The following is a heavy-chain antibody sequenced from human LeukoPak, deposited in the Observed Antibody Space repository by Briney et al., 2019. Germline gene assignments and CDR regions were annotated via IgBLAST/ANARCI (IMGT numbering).Heavy chain of an antibody. CDR2: IRYDGSNK. CDR1: GFTFSSYG. Sequence: PGGSLRLSCAASGFTFSSYGMHWVRQAPGKGLEWVAFIRYDGSNKYYADSVKGRFTIPRDNSKNTLYLQMNSLRAEDTAVYYCAKEGVKHDYGDRRLDYWGQGTLVTVSS. D-gene: IGHD4-17*01. J-gene: IGHJ4*02. V-gene: IGHV3-30*02. CDR3: AKEGVKHDYGDRRLDY.